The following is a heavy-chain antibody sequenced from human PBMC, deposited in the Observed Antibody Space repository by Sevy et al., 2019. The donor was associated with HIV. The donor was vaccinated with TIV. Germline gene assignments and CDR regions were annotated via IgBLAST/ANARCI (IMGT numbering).Heavy chain of an antibody. V-gene: IGHV3-30*18. CDR2: ISYHGRDK. J-gene: IGHJ6*02. CDR3: SKDFTGYNGMDV. D-gene: IGHD5-18*01. CDR1: GIIFTSSG. Sequence: GGSLRLSCVVSGIIFTSSGMHWVRQAPGKGLEWVAVISYHGRDKFYADSVKGRITISRDNFKNRLYLKRNGLRIEDTAVYYCSKDFTGYNGMDVWGQGTMVTVSS.